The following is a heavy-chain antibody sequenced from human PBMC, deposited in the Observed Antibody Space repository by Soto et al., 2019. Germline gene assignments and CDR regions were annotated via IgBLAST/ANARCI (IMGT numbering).Heavy chain of an antibody. D-gene: IGHD3-9*01. J-gene: IGHJ4*02. Sequence: EVHLVESGGGLVQPGGSLKLSCAASGFTFSGSAMHWVRQASGKGLEWVGRIRSKANSSATAYAASVKGRFTISRDDSNTKPSLQMNSLKTEDTAVYYCTGTYYDVFTCWGRWGQGTLVTVSS. CDR2: IRSKANSSAT. CDR3: TGTYYDVFTCWGR. V-gene: IGHV3-73*01. CDR1: GFTFSGSA.